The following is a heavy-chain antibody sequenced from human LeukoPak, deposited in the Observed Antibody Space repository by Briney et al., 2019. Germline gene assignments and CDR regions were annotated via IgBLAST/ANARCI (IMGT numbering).Heavy chain of an antibody. V-gene: IGHV1-2*02. D-gene: IGHD2-15*01. CDR1: GYTFTGYY. Sequence: GASVKVSCKASGYTFTGYYMHWVRQAPGQGLEWMGWINPNSGGTNYAQKFQGRVTMTRDTSISTAYMEVSRLRFDDTAVYYCASGPSLGTTHPYFDYWGQGTLVTVSS. J-gene: IGHJ4*02. CDR2: INPNSGGT. CDR3: ASGPSLGTTHPYFDY.